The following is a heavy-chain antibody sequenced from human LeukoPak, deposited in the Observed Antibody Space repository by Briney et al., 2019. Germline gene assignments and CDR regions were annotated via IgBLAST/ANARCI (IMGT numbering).Heavy chain of an antibody. CDR1: GFTFSSYA. V-gene: IGHV3-23*01. CDR3: AKGHRRNYYDSSGYSQFDY. CDR2: ISGSGGST. D-gene: IGHD3-22*01. Sequence: PGGSLRLSCAASGFTFSSYAMSWVRQAPGKGLEWVSAISGSGGSTYYADSVKGRFTISRDNSKNTLYLQMNSLRAEDTAVYYCAKGHRRNYYDSSGYSQFDYWGQGTLVTVSS. J-gene: IGHJ4*02.